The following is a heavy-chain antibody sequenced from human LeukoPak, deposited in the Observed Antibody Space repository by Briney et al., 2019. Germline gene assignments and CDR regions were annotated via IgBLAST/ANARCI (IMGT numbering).Heavy chain of an antibody. CDR1: GFTFSSYG. D-gene: IGHD3-10*01. CDR3: AKGPMGAPNWFDP. J-gene: IGHJ5*02. CDR2: ISYDGSNK. V-gene: IGHV3-30*18. Sequence: GGSLRLSCAASGFTFSSYGMHWVRQAPGKGLEWVAVISYDGSNKYYADSVKGRFTISRDNSKNTLYLQMNSLRAEDTAVYYCAKGPMGAPNWFDPWGQGTLVTVSS.